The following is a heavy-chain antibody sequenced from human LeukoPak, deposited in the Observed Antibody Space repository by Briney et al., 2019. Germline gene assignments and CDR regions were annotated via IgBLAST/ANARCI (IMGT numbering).Heavy chain of an antibody. CDR3: ASLAHFRDAFDI. CDR1: GFTFDDYA. D-gene: IGHD2-15*01. V-gene: IGHV3-9*01. CDR2: ISWNSGSI. J-gene: IGHJ3*02. Sequence: ALRLSCAASGFTFDDYAMHWVRQAPGKGLEWVSGISWNSGSIGYADSVKGRFTISRDNAKNSLYLQMNSLRAEDTALYYCASLAHFRDAFDIWGQGTTVTVSS.